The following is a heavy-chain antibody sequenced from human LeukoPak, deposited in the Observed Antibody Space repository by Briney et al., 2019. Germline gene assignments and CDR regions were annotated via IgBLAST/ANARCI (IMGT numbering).Heavy chain of an antibody. V-gene: IGHV3-64D*06. CDR2: ISSNGGST. CDR3: RVSAATALFDY. CDR1: GFTFSSYA. D-gene: IGHD2-15*01. Sequence: GGSLRLSCSASGFTFSSYAMHWVRQAPGKGLEYDSAISSNGGSTYYADSVKGRFTISRDNSKNTLYLQMSSLRAEDTAVYYCRVSAATALFDYWGQGTLVTVSS. J-gene: IGHJ4*02.